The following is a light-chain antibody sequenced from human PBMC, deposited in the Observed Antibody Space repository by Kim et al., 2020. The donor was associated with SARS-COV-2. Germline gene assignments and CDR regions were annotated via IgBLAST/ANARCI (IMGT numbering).Light chain of an antibody. V-gene: IGLV2-14*04. Sequence: PGQSVTVPCTGTSSDVGGYNYVSSYQQHPGKVRKLMIYDGSKRPPGVSNRFSGSKSDNTASLTISGLQAEDEADYYCSSYTYSSTVFGGGTQLTVL. J-gene: IGLJ2*01. CDR1: SSDVGGYNY. CDR2: DGS. CDR3: SSYTYSSTV.